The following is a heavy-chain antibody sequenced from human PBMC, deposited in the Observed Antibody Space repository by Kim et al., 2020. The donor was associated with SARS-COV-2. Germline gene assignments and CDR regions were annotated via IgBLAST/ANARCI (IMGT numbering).Heavy chain of an antibody. J-gene: IGHJ6*02. D-gene: IGHD4-17*01. CDR2: GTT. CDR3: ARATGYGMDV. Sequence: GTTQDSQKFQGGVPITRDTSASTAYMELSSLRSEDTAVYYCARATGYGMDVWGQGTTVTVSS. V-gene: IGHV1-3*01.